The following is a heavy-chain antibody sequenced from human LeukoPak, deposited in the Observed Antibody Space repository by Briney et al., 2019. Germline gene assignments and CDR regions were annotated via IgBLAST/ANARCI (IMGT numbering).Heavy chain of an antibody. CDR1: GGSISSYY. CDR3: ATLTTVVTPSYFDY. V-gene: IGHV4-4*07. D-gene: IGHD4-23*01. J-gene: IGHJ4*02. CDR2: IYTSGST. Sequence: PSETLSLTCTVSGGSISSYYWSWIRQPAGKGLEWIGRIYTSGSTNYNPSLKSRVTMSVDTSKNQFSLKLTSVTAADTAVYYCATLTTVVTPSYFDYWGQGTLVTVSS.